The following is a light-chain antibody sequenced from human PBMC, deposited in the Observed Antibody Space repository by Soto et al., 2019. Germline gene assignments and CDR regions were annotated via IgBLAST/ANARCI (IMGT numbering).Light chain of an antibody. J-gene: IGKJ5*01. V-gene: IGKV3-11*01. Sequence: IVLTQSPATLYLSPGERATLSCRASQSVSSYLAWYQQKPGQAPKLLIYDASNRATGIPARFSGSGSGTDFTLTISSLEPEDFAVYYCQQRSNWPPITFGQGTRLDIK. CDR3: QQRSNWPPIT. CDR2: DAS. CDR1: QSVSSY.